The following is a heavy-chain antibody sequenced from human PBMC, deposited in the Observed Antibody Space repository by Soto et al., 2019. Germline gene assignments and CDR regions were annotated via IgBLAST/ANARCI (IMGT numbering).Heavy chain of an antibody. J-gene: IGHJ4*02. Sequence: QVQLVESGGGVVQPGRSLRLSCEASGFSLSTYGMHWVRQAPGKGLEWVAVISYDGSNKYHADSVKGRFTISRDNSRNTLYLQMNSLRLDDTAVYYCAKDAPRYSGFDFSQWGQGKLVTVSS. CDR2: ISYDGSNK. CDR1: GFSLSTYG. V-gene: IGHV3-30*18. CDR3: AKDAPRYSGFDFSQ. D-gene: IGHD5-12*01.